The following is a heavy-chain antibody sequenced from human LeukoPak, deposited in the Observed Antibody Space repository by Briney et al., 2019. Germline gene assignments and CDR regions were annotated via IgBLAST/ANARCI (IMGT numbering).Heavy chain of an antibody. CDR1: GYTFTSYG. CDR2: ISAYNGNT. D-gene: IGHD4-11*01. V-gene: IGHV1-18*01. J-gene: IGHJ6*03. Sequence: GASVKASCKASGYTFTSYGISWVRQAPGQGLEWMGWISAYNGNTNYAQKLQGRVTMTTDTSTSTAYMELRSLRSDDTAVYYCARGLTTHGDYYYYYYMDVWGKGTTVTVSS. CDR3: ARGLTTHGDYYYYYYMDV.